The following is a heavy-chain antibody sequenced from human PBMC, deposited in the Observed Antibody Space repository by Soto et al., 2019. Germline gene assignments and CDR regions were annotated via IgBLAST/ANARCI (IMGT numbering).Heavy chain of an antibody. Sequence: SVKVSCKASVGTFSSYAISWVRQAPGQGLEWMGGIIPIFGTAIYAQKFQGRVTMTEDTSTDTAYMELSSLRSEDTAVYYCATDPEAAAAGYWGQGTLVTVSS. J-gene: IGHJ4*02. CDR1: VGTFSSYA. CDR2: IIPIFGTA. CDR3: ATDPEAAAAGY. D-gene: IGHD6-13*01. V-gene: IGHV1-69*06.